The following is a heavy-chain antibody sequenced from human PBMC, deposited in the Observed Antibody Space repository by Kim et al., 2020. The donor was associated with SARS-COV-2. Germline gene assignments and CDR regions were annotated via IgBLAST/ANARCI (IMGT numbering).Heavy chain of an antibody. V-gene: IGHV3-23*01. J-gene: IGHJ4*02. Sequence: GGSLRLSCAASGFTFSNYAVFWVRQPPGKALEWVSAISGGANSAYYTDSVKGRFTISRDNSKNTLYLQMNSLRAEDTAVYYCARTGNLAVAGKTFDYWGQGTLVTVSS. CDR3: ARTGNLAVAGKTFDY. CDR1: GFTFSNYA. CDR2: ISGGANSA. D-gene: IGHD6-19*01.